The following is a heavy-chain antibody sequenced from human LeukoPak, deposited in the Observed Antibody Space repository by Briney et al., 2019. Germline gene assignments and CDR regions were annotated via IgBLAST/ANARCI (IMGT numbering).Heavy chain of an antibody. CDR2: VNPSGGTT. Sequence: ASVKVSCKASGYTFTSYYIHWVRQAPGQGLEWMGLVNPSGGTTLYAQKFQGRVTMTRDTSTSTVYLEVGSLRSEDTAVYYCARNALRGVQYNRFDTWGQGTLVTVSS. V-gene: IGHV1-46*01. CDR3: ARNALRGVQYNRFDT. J-gene: IGHJ5*02. D-gene: IGHD3-10*01. CDR1: GYTFTSYY.